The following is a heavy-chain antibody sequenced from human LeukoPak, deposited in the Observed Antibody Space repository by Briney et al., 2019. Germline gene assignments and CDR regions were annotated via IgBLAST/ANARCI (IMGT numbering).Heavy chain of an antibody. CDR1: GFTFSSYS. CDR2: ISSSSSYI. J-gene: IGHJ2*01. CDR3: ARATYSSTWYSRYFDL. D-gene: IGHD6-13*01. Sequence: GGSLRLSCAASGFTFSSYSMNWVRQAPGKGLEWVSSISSSSSYIYYADSVKGRFTISRDNAKNSLYLQMNSLRAGDTAVYYCARATYSSTWYSRYFDLWGRGTLVTVSS. V-gene: IGHV3-21*01.